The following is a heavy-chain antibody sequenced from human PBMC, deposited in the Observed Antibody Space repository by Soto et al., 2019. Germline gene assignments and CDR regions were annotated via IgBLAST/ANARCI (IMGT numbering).Heavy chain of an antibody. J-gene: IGHJ4*02. V-gene: IGHV4-31*03. CDR3: ARSGYSYGPNPLLY. CDR1: GGSISSGGYY. CDR2: IYYSGST. D-gene: IGHD5-18*01. Sequence: QVQLQESGPGLVKPSQTLSLTCTVSGGSISSGGYYWSWIRQHPGKGLEWIGYIYYSGSTYYNPSVKSRVTLSVDTSKIQFSRKMSSVTAADTAVYYCARSGYSYGPNPLLYWGQGTLVTVSS.